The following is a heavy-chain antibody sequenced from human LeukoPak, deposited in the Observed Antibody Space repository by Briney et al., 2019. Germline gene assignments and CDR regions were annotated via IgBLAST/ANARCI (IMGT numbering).Heavy chain of an antibody. CDR3: ARGTGSETAAAGT. J-gene: IGHJ4*02. Sequence: ASVKVSCKASGYTFTSYYMHWVRQAPGQGLEWMGIINPSGGSTSYAQKFQGRVTMTTDTSTSTAYMELRSLRSDDTAVYYCARGTGSETAAAGTWGQGTLVTVSS. CDR2: INPSGGST. CDR1: GYTFTSYY. V-gene: IGHV1-46*01. D-gene: IGHD6-13*01.